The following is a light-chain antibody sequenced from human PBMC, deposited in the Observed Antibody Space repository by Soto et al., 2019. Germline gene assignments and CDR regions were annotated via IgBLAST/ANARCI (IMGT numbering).Light chain of an antibody. V-gene: IGKV1-27*01. J-gene: IGKJ3*01. CDR1: QDIINY. Sequence: DIQMTQSPSSLSASVGDRVTITFRASQDIINYLAWYQQKPGKVPDLLIYTASTLQSGIPSRFSRSGSGTDFTLTISSLQPEDVAIYYSQKYNSARVTFGTGTKVDIK. CDR3: QKYNSARVT. CDR2: TAS.